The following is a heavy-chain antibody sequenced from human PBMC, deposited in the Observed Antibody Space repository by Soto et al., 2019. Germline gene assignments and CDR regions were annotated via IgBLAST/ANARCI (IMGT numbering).Heavy chain of an antibody. CDR2: ISYDGSNK. V-gene: IGHV3-30*18. Sequence: RGSLRVSCAASGFTFSSYGMHWVRQAPGKGLEWVAVISYDGSNKYCADSVKGRFTISRDNSKNTLYLQMNSLRAEDTAVYYCEKGPYFDYWGQGTMVTVSS. CDR3: EKGPYFDY. CDR1: GFTFSSYG. J-gene: IGHJ4*02.